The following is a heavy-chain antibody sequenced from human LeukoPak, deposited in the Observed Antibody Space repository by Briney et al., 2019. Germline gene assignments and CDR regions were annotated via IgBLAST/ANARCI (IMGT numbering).Heavy chain of an antibody. CDR1: GFTFSSYW. CDR3: AKDEGIVVVPAATSFDY. D-gene: IGHD2-2*01. V-gene: IGHV3-21*01. J-gene: IGHJ4*02. CDR2: ISSSSSYI. Sequence: GGSLRLSCAASGFTFSSYWMHWVRHAPGKWLVWVSSISSSSSYIYYADSVKGRFTISRDNSKNTLYLQMNSLRAEDTAVYYCAKDEGIVVVPAATSFDYWGQGTLVTVSS.